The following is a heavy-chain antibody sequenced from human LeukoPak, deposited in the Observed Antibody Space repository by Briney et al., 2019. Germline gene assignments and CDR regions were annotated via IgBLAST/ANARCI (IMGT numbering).Heavy chain of an antibody. J-gene: IGHJ4*02. D-gene: IGHD2-8*01. CDR1: GGSFSGYY. V-gene: IGHV4-34*01. CDR3: ARGVPPRGSLYCTNGVCWNGYFDY. CDR2: INHSGST. Sequence: PSETLSLTCAVYGGSFSGYYWSWIRQPPGKGLEWIGEINHSGSTNYNPSLKSRVTISVDTSKNQFSLKLSSVTAADTAVYYCARGVPPRGSLYCTNGVCWNGYFDYWGQGTLSPSPQ.